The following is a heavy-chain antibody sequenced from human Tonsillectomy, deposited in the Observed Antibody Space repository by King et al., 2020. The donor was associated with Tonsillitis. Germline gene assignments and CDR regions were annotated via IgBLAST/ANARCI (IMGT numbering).Heavy chain of an antibody. J-gene: IGHJ3*02. V-gene: IGHV2-5*01. CDR2: IYWNDDK. Sequence: TLKESGPTLVKPTQTLTLTCTFSGFSLSTSGVGVGWIRQPPGKALEWLALIYWNDDKRYSSSLKNRLTITKDTSKNQVVLTMTNMDPLDTATYYCAYRLRDDSYGYYIDVFHIWGQRTMVTVSS. CDR3: AYRLRDDSYGYYIDVFHI. CDR1: GFSLSTSGVG. D-gene: IGHD3-22*01.